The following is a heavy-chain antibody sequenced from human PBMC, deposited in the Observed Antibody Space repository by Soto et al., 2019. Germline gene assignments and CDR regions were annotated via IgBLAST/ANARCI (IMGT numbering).Heavy chain of an antibody. J-gene: IGHJ4*02. CDR1: GFTFISYW. CDR2: IKQDGSEK. D-gene: IGHD3-22*01. V-gene: IGHV3-7*01. Sequence: GGSLRLSCAASGFTFISYWMSWVRQAPWKGLEWVANIKQDGSEKYYVDSVKGRFTISRDNAKNSLYLQMNSLRAEDTAVYYCARDFYYDSSPDYWGQGTLVTVSS. CDR3: ARDFYYDSSPDY.